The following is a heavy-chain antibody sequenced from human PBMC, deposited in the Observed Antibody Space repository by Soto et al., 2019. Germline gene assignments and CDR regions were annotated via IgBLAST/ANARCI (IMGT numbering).Heavy chain of an antibody. CDR1: GFTFSDTL. D-gene: IGHD6-6*01. V-gene: IGHV1-3*01. Sequence: QVQLVQSGAEVKKPGASVKISCQASGFTFSDTLIHWVRQGTGQRLEWMGWINPANGNTIYSESFQGRVSISRLSSASTVYVALSDLTSEDTAVYYCARDILTVVPRANDAFEGWGQGTVITVSS. CDR3: ARDILTVVPRANDAFEG. J-gene: IGHJ3*01. CDR2: INPANGNT.